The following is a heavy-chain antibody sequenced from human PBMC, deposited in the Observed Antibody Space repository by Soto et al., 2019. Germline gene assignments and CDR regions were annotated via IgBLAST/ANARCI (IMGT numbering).Heavy chain of an antibody. CDR3: ARHERDWNALED. J-gene: IGHJ4*02. D-gene: IGHD1-1*01. CDR1: GYSFTSYW. V-gene: IGHV5-10-1*01. Sequence: PGESLKISCKGSGYSFTSYWISWVRQMPGKGLEWMGRIDPSDSYTNYSPSFQGHVTISADKSISTAYLQWSSLKASDTAMYYCARHERDWNALEDWGQGTLVTVSS. CDR2: IDPSDSYT.